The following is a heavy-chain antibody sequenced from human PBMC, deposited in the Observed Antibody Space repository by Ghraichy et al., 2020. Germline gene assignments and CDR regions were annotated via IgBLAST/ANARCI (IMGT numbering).Heavy chain of an antibody. CDR2: ISAYNGNT. V-gene: IGHV1-18*01. D-gene: IGHD2-2*01. CDR3: AIDSDGGDIVVVPAAPFDY. Sequence: ASVKVSCKASGYTFTSYGISWVRQAPGQGLEWMGWISAYNGNTNYAQKLQGRVTMTTDTSTSTAYMELRSLRSDDTAVYYCAIDSDGGDIVVVPAAPFDYWGQGTLVTVSS. J-gene: IGHJ4*02. CDR1: GYTFTSYG.